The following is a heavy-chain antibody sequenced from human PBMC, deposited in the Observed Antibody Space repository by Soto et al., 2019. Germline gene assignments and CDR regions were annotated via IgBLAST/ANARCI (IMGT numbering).Heavy chain of an antibody. Sequence: GGSLRLSCAASGFTVSSNYMSWVRQAPGKGLEWVSVIYSGGSTYYTDSVKGRFTISRDNSKNTLYLQMNSLRAEDTAVYYCARVEGYSYGYFDYWGQGTLVTVSS. CDR3: ARVEGYSYGYFDY. J-gene: IGHJ4*02. D-gene: IGHD5-18*01. CDR2: IYSGGST. CDR1: GFTVSSNY. V-gene: IGHV3-53*01.